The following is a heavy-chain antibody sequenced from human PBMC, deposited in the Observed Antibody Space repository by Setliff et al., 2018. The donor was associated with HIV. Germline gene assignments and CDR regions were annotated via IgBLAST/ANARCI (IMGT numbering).Heavy chain of an antibody. J-gene: IGHJ5*02. CDR2: IYYSGST. V-gene: IGHV4-28*03. CDR1: GGSISSSHW. D-gene: IGHD2-15*01. CDR3: ARGGASSKYLDP. Sequence: PSETLSLTCTVSGGSISSSHWWGWIRQPPGKGLEWIGYIYYSGSTNYNPSLKSRVTLSVDTSRNQFSLSLTSVTGADTAVYYCARGGASSKYLDPWGQGTLVTVSS.